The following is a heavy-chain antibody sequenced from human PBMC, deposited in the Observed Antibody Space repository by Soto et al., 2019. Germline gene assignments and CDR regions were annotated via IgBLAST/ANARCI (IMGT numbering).Heavy chain of an antibody. D-gene: IGHD5-12*01. CDR3: AHRRPSRSGNAYYFDY. CDR2: IYWDDDK. J-gene: IGHJ4*02. CDR1: GFSLSTSGVG. Sequence: QITLKESGPTLVKPTQTLTLTCTFSGFSLSTSGVGVGWIRQPPGKALEWLALIYWDDDKRYSLSLKSRLTITKDTSKHQVVLIMTNMDPVDTATYYCAHRRPSRSGNAYYFDYWGKGTLVTVSS. V-gene: IGHV2-5*02.